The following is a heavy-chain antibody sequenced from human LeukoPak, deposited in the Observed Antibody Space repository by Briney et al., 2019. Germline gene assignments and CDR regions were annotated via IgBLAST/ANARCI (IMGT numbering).Heavy chain of an antibody. D-gene: IGHD5-18*01. CDR3: GRLGYSYGYVDY. J-gene: IGHJ4*02. V-gene: IGHV4-39*01. CDR1: GGSLSSSRYY. Sequence: SETLSLTCTVSGGSLSSSRYYWGWIRQPPGKGLEWIGSIYYSGSTYYNPSLKSRVTISVDTSKNQFSLKLSSVTAADTAVYYCGRLGYSYGYVDYWGQGTLVTVSS. CDR2: IYYSGST.